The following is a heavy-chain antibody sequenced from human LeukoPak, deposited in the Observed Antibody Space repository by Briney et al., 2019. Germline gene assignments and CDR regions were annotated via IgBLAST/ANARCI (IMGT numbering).Heavy chain of an antibody. Sequence: GGSLRLSCAASGFTFNSYWMTWVRQAPGKGLEWVANIKPDGGETYYVDSVKGRFSISRDNAKNSLSLQMNSLRAEDTAVYYCARVDTAVVTSDMWGQGTMVTVSS. D-gene: IGHD5-18*01. CDR1: GFTFNSYW. CDR2: IKPDGGET. CDR3: ARVDTAVVTSDM. J-gene: IGHJ3*02. V-gene: IGHV3-7*01.